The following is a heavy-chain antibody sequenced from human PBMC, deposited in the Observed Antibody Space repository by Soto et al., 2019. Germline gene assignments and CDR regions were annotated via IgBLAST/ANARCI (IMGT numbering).Heavy chain of an antibody. J-gene: IGHJ6*03. CDR1: GFTLRNFA. Sequence: GGSLRLSCAASGFTLRNFAMSWVRQAPGKGLEWVSSSSGGGGGTYYADSVKGRFTISRDNSKNTLYLQMNSLRAEDTAVYYCARGGCSSTSCPGFYYYYMDVWGKGTTVTVSS. CDR2: SSGGGGGT. CDR3: ARGGCSSTSCPGFYYYYMDV. D-gene: IGHD2-2*01. V-gene: IGHV3-23*01.